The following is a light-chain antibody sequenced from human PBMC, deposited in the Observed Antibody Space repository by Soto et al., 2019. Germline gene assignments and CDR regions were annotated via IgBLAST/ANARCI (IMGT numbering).Light chain of an antibody. CDR2: DAS. CDR1: QSVSSS. Sequence: VGLTQYPATLSFSPGERATLSCRASQSVSSSLAWYQQKPGQAPRLLIYDASNRATGIPARFSGSGSGTDFTLTISSLEPEDFAVYYCQQRSNWMITFGQGTRLEIK. J-gene: IGKJ5*01. CDR3: QQRSNWMIT. V-gene: IGKV3-11*01.